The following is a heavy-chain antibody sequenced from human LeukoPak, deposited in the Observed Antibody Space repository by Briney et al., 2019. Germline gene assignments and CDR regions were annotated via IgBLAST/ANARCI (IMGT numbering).Heavy chain of an antibody. V-gene: IGHV4-39*01. J-gene: IGHJ4*02. D-gene: IGHD1-26*01. CDR1: GGSISSSSYF. CDR2: IYYSGNT. Sequence: PSETLSPTCTVSGGSISSSSYFWGWIRQPPGKGLEWIGSIYYSGNTYYNPSPKSRVTISLDTSKNQFSLKLGSVTAADTAVYYCARRNRWELPDSWGQGTLVTVSS. CDR3: ARRNRWELPDS.